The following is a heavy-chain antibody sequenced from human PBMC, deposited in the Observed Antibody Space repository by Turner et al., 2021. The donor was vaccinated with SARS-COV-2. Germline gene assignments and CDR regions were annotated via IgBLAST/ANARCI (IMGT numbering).Heavy chain of an antibody. V-gene: IGHV3-9*01. J-gene: IGHJ4*02. CDR2: ISWNSASM. D-gene: IGHD5-12*01. CDR1: GFKFDDYA. CDR3: AKEALNGYNSH. Sequence: EVQLVASGGGLVQPGRSLRLSCAASGFKFDDYAMHWVRQAPGKGLEWVSGISWNSASMDYADSVKGRFTISRDNAKNSLYLEMNSLRAEDSALYYCAKEALNGYNSHWGRGTLVTVSS.